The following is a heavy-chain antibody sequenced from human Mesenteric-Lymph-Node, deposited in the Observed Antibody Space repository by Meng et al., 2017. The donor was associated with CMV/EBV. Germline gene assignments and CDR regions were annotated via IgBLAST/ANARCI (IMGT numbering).Heavy chain of an antibody. Sequence: VRRQESGPGLVKPSGPLSLTCIVFGVSVISGAYHWSWIRQSPGKGLEWIGYIYGTGITIYNPSLKSRVTILLETSKNQFSLKLNSVTTADTAVYYCAKSRSSTPGIVDDWGQGTLVTVSS. CDR3: AKSRSSTPGIVDD. D-gene: IGHD2/OR15-2a*01. J-gene: IGHJ4*02. CDR1: GVSVISGAYH. CDR2: IYGTGIT. V-gene: IGHV4-61*08.